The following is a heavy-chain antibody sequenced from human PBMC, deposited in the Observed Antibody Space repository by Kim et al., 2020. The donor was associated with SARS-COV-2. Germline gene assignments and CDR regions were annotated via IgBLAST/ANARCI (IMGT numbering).Heavy chain of an antibody. J-gene: IGHJ2*01. CDR1: GFNFNNYG. Sequence: GGSLRLSCEVSGFNFNNYGMHWVRQAAGKGLEWLAFISYEGSKKFYAEALKGRFTISRDSFKNTLYLQLNSLQTEDTAVYYCVGATGLFYF. CDR2: ISYEGSKK. CDR3: VGATGLFYF. V-gene: IGHV3-30*03. D-gene: IGHD1-1*01.